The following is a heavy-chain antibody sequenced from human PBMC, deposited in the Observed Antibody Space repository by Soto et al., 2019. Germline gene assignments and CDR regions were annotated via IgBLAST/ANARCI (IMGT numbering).Heavy chain of an antibody. CDR2: VKYDGSQT. Sequence: QPGGSLRLSCADSGFTSSSYWMSWVRQAPGKGLEWVANVKYDGSQTYYVGSVKGRFTISRDNAKNSLYLQMNSLRAEDTAVYYCTRDFQGPLDYGMDVWGQGTTVTVSS. D-gene: IGHD1-1*01. CDR3: TRDFQGPLDYGMDV. V-gene: IGHV3-7*01. J-gene: IGHJ6*02. CDR1: GFTSSSYW.